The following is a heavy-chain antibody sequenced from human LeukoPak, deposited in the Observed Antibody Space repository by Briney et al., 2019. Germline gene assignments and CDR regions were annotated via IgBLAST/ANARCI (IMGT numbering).Heavy chain of an antibody. V-gene: IGHV3-23*01. CDR2: ISGSGGST. D-gene: IGHD6-13*01. J-gene: IGHJ3*02. CDR1: GFTFSRFG. CDR3: VKSSSSWYFDAFDI. Sequence: GGSLRLSCAASGFTFSRFGMTWVRQAPGKGLEWISGISGSGGSTDYAASVKGRFTISRDNSKNTLYLQMISLRAEDTAVYYCVKSSSSWYFDAFDIWGQGTKVTVSS.